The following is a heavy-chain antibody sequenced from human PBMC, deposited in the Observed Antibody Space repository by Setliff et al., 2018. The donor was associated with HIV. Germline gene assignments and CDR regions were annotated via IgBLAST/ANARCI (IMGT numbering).Heavy chain of an antibody. CDR2: INPNSGGT. V-gene: IGHV1-2*02. D-gene: IGHD6-6*01. CDR1: GYTFTGYY. J-gene: IGHJ6*03. CDR3: ARDARHSSSSRTHGYYYYYYMDV. Sequence: ASVKVSCEASGYTFTGYYMHWVRQAPGQGLEWMGWINPNSGGTNYAQKFQGRVTMTRDTSISTAYMELSRLRSDDTAVYYCARDARHSSSSRTHGYYYYYYMDVWGKGTTVTVSS.